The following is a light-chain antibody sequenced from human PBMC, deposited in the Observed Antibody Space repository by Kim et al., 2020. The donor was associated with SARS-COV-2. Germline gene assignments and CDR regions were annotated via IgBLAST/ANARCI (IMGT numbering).Light chain of an antibody. J-gene: IGLJ2*01. CDR1: SGGIASNY. V-gene: IGLV6-57*03. Sequence: GKTVTISGTRSSGGIASNYVQWYQQRPGSAPTTVIYDDNKRPSGVPDRFSGSIDSSSNSASLTISGLKTEDEADYYCQSYDSSNVVFGGGTQLTVL. CDR2: DDN. CDR3: QSYDSSNVV.